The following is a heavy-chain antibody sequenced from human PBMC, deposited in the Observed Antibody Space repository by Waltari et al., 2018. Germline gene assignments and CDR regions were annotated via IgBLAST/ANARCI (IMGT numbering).Heavy chain of an antibody. V-gene: IGHV3-66*02. Sequence: DVQLVESGGGLVHPGGSLRLPCAASGFSFPTTHMSWVRQAPGRGLEWVSIMYPAGSSYNADPVEGRFTISRDISQNTVHLQMNNVRLEDSAVYYCARSSGSYSMDVWGQGTTVTVAS. CDR2: MYPAGSS. J-gene: IGHJ6*03. CDR1: GFSFPTTH. CDR3: ARSSGSYSMDV. D-gene: IGHD1-26*01.